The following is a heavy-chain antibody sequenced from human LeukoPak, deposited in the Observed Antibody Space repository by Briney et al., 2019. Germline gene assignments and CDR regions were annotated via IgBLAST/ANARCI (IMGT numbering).Heavy chain of an antibody. V-gene: IGHV3-66*01. D-gene: IGHD2-15*01. CDR3: AGASSGGVLIDATSFDL. J-gene: IGHJ4*02. CDR1: GFIGYDGY. CDR2: IYRGGVT. Sequence: GGSLRLSCAVSGFIGYDGYMNWVRQAPGRGLEGLSVIYRGGVTYYSDSVKGRFFISRDDSKNTWHLQLNSLKTEDTAVYYCAGASSGGVLIDATSFDLWGQGTLVSVSS.